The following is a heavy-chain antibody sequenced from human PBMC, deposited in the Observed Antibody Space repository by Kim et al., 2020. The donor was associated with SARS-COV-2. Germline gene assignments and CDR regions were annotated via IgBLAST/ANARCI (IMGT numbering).Heavy chain of an antibody. V-gene: IGHV3-23*01. CDR2: ISPSGGAT. Sequence: GGSLRLSCTASGFTFSTYAMNWVRQAPGKGLEWVAAISPSGGATYYLDPVKGRFTISRDNPTRTLYLRMTNLRADDTAVYYCANGYCGRDCHDYFAYWGLGTLVTVSS. CDR3: ANGYCGRDCHDYFAY. CDR1: GFTFSTYA. D-gene: IGHD2-21*02. J-gene: IGHJ4*02.